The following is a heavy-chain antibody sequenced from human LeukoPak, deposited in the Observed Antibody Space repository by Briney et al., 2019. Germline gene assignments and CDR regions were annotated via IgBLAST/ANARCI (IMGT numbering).Heavy chain of an antibody. D-gene: IGHD3-22*01. CDR2: ISSSSSTI. CDR3: AKGPYDSSGYYYYYYGMDV. CDR1: GFTFSSYS. J-gene: IGHJ6*02. V-gene: IGHV3-48*02. Sequence: GGSLRLSCAASGFTFSSYSMNWVRQAPGKGLEWVSYISSSSSTIYYADSVKGRFTISRDNAKNSLYLQMNSLRDEDTAVYYCAKGPYDSSGYYYYYYGMDVWGQGTTVTVSS.